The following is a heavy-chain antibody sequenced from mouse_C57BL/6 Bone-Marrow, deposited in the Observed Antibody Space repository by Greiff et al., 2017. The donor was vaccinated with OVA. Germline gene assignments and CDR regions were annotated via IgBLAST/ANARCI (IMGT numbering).Heavy chain of an antibody. CDR1: GYTFTDHT. D-gene: IGHD3-3*01. J-gene: IGHJ2*01. Sequence: VKLMESDAELVKPGASVKISCKVSGYTFTDHTIHWMKQRPEQGLEWIGYIYPRDGSTKYNEKFKGKATLTADKSSSTAYMQLNSLTSEDSAVYFCARKGWDVGNYFDYWGQGTTLTVSS. CDR2: IYPRDGST. CDR3: ARKGWDVGNYFDY. V-gene: IGHV1-78*01.